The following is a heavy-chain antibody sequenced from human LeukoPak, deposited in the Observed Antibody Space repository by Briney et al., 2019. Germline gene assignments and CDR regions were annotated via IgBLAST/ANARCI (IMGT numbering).Heavy chain of an antibody. J-gene: IGHJ5*02. CDR2: IYTSGST. CDR1: GGSISTYY. CDR3: ARGGGQRWSGENWFDP. V-gene: IGHV4-4*08. D-gene: IGHD3-3*01. Sequence: PSETLSLTCTVSGGSISTYYWSWIRQPPGKGLEWIGRIYTSGSTNYNPSLKSRVTISVDTSKNQFSLKLSSVTAADTAVYYCARGGGQRWSGENWFDPWGQGTLVTVSS.